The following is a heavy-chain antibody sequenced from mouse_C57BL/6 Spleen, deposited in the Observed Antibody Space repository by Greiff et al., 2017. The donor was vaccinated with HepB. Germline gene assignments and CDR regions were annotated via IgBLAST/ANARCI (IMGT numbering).Heavy chain of an antibody. J-gene: IGHJ1*03. Sequence: VQLQQSGAELARPGASVKLSCKASGYTFTSYGISWVKQRTGQGLEWIGEIYPRSGNTYYNEKFKGKATLTADKSSSTAYMELRSLTSGDSAVYFCARGHYGSSYWYFDVWGTGTTVTVSS. CDR3: ARGHYGSSYWYFDV. CDR1: GYTFTSYG. D-gene: IGHD1-1*01. CDR2: IYPRSGNT. V-gene: IGHV1-81*01.